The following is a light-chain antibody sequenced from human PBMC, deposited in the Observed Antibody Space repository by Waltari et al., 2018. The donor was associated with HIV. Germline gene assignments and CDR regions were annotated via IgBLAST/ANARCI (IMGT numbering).Light chain of an antibody. Sequence: DIEMTQSPDSLAVSLGERATINCTSSQSVLYSANNKNYLAWYQQKQGQPPKLLFYWASTRESGVPDRLRGTGSGTDFTLTITSLQAEDVAVYYCQQYYSSPRTFSQGTKVEVK. J-gene: IGKJ1*01. V-gene: IGKV4-1*01. CDR3: QQYYSSPRT. CDR2: WAS. CDR1: QSVLYSANNKNY.